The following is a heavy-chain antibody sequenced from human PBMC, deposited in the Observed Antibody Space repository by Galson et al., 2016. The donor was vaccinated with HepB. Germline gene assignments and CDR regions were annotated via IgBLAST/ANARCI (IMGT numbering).Heavy chain of an antibody. Sequence: TLSLTCTVSGGSISSGGYYWNWIRQHPGKGLEWIGCIYYSGSTYYNPSLKSRVTISVDTSKNQFSLKLSSVTAADTAVYSCARNVGGDIWNFDFWGQGTLVTVSS. CDR1: GGSISSGGYY. D-gene: IGHD2-21*02. CDR2: IYYSGST. J-gene: IGHJ4*02. V-gene: IGHV4-31*03. CDR3: ARNVGGDIWNFDF.